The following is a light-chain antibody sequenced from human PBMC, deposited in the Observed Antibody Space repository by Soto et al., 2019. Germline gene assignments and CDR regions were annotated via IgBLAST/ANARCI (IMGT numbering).Light chain of an antibody. CDR1: SGSVSTSNY. V-gene: IGLV8-61*01. Sequence: QTVVTQEPSFSVSPGGTVTLTCGLSSGSVSTSNYPTWYQQTPGQSPRTLIYSTNTRSSGAPSRFSGSILGNKAALTITGAQADDESDYYCETWDSNTRVFGGGTKLTVL. CDR3: ETWDSNTRV. CDR2: STN. J-gene: IGLJ3*02.